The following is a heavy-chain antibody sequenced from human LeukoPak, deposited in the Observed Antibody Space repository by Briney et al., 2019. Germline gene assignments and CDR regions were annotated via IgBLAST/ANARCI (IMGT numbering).Heavy chain of an antibody. CDR3: ARAPYYDIWSGYSDNYFDP. CDR1: GGSISSSSYY. D-gene: IGHD3-3*01. V-gene: IGHV4-39*07. CDR2: IYYSGST. Sequence: SQTLSLTCTVSGGSISSSSYYWGWIRQPPGKGLEWIGSIYYSGSTYYNPSLKSRVTISVDTSKNQFSLRLNSVTTADTAVYYCARAPYYDIWSGYSDNYFDPWGQGTLVTVSS. J-gene: IGHJ5*02.